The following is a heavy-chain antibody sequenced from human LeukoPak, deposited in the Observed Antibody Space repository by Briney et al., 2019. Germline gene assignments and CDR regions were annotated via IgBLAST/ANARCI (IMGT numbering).Heavy chain of an antibody. V-gene: IGHV1-8*01. CDR3: ARGLRREQQLLRAFDY. D-gene: IGHD6-13*01. Sequence: ASVKVSCKASGYAFTNYDINWVRQASGQGLEWMGWMNPNSGNTGSAQKFQGRVTMTSNTSISTAYMELSSLRSEDTAVYYCARGLRREQQLLRAFDYWGQGTPVTVSS. J-gene: IGHJ4*02. CDR1: GYAFTNYD. CDR2: MNPNSGNT.